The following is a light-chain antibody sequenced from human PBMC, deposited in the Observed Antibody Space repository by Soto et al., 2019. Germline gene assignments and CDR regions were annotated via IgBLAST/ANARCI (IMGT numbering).Light chain of an antibody. J-gene: IGKJ1*01. CDR2: WAS. V-gene: IGKV4-1*01. CDR3: KQYCATPWT. CDR1: QSVLYSSNNQNC. Sequence: DIVMTQSPDSLAVSLGERATINCESSQSVLYSSNNQNCLAWYQQKPGQPPKLLIYWASTRESGVPGRFSGSGSVTDFTLTISSLQAEDVAVYYCKQYCATPWTFGQGTKVEIK.